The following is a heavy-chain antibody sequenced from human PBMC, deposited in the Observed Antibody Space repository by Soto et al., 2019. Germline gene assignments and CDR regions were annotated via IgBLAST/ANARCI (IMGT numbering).Heavy chain of an antibody. CDR3: ASGDIGSFAYWGQGTLVTVSSGKGTADTAVYYCARVRGYCSGGSCLVPNAFDI. CDR2: IYHSGST. D-gene: IGHD2-15*01. V-gene: IGHV4-30-2*01. CDR1: GGSISSGGYS. Sequence: SETLSLTCAVSGGSISSGGYSWSWIRQPPGKGLEWIGYIYHSGSTYYNPSLKSRVTISVDRSKNQFSLKLSSVTAADTAVYYCASGDIGSFAYWGQGTLVTVSSGKGTADTAVYYCARVRGYCSGGSCLVPNAFDIWGQGTMVTVSS. J-gene: IGHJ3*02.